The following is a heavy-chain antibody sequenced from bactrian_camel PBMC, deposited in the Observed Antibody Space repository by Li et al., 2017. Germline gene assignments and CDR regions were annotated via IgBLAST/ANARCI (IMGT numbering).Heavy chain of an antibody. J-gene: IGHJ4*01. CDR2: IYSDGSDT. CDR3: VAFAGRYSDYNSVPNY. CDR1: GFTFSSYY. Sequence: QLVESGGGLVQPGGSLRLSCAASGFTFSSYYMSWVRQAPGKGLEWVASIYSDGSDTYYSDSVKGRFTTSMDIAKNAVYLQMNSLKSEDTALYYCVAFAGRYSDYNSVPNYWGQGTQVTVS. V-gene: IGHV3S5*01. D-gene: IGHD4*01.